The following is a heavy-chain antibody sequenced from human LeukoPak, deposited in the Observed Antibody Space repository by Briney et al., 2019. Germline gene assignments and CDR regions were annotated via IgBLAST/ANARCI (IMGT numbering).Heavy chain of an antibody. CDR1: GGSISSYY. CDR3: ARHLRVTATDYYYYGMDV. J-gene: IGHJ6*02. Sequence: SETLSLTCTVSGGSISSYYWSWVRQPPGKGLERIGYIYYNGSTNYNPSLKSRVTISVDTSKNQFSLKLSSVTAADTAVYYCARHLRVTATDYYYYGMDVWGQGTTVTVSS. D-gene: IGHD2-21*02. V-gene: IGHV4-59*08. CDR2: IYYNGST.